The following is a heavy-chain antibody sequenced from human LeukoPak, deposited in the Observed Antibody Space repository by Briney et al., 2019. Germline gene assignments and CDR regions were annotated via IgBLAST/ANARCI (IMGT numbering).Heavy chain of an antibody. J-gene: IGHJ4*02. V-gene: IGHV1-46*01. Sequence: ASVKVSCKAFGYTFTSNYMHWVRQAPGQGPEWMGVISPSGGSTTYAQKFQGRVTLTRDMSTSTAYMELRSLRSEDTAVYYCARAWGPGSRSFDYWGQGTLVTVSS. CDR1: GYTFTSNY. CDR3: ARAWGPGSRSFDY. CDR2: ISPSGGST. D-gene: IGHD6-13*01.